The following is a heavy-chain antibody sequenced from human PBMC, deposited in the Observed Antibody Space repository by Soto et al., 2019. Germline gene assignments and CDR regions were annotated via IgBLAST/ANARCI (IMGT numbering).Heavy chain of an antibody. CDR2: IFPDDSDT. V-gene: IGHV5-51*01. J-gene: IGHJ5*02. Sequence: FWIAWVRQMPGKGLEWMGIIFPDDSDTRYSPSFQGQVTISADKSISTAYLQWSSLKASDTAIYYCARRGKEYTGSYWFDPWGQGTQVTVSS. CDR3: ARRGKEYTGSYWFDP. D-gene: IGHD6-6*01. CDR1: FW.